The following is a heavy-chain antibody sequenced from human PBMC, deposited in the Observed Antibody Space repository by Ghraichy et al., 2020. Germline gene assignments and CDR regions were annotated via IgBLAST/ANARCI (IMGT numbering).Heavy chain of an antibody. D-gene: IGHD4-17*01. Sequence: SGPTLVKPTQTLTLTCTFSGFSLSTSGMCVSWIRQPPGKALEWLALIDWDDDKYYSTSLKTRLTISKDTSKNQVVLTMTDMDPVDTATYYCARAGDYRNNNYYYYGMDVWGQGTTVTVSS. CDR3: ARAGDYRNNNYYYYGMDV. CDR1: GFSLSTSGMC. V-gene: IGHV2-70*01. J-gene: IGHJ6*02. CDR2: IDWDDDK.